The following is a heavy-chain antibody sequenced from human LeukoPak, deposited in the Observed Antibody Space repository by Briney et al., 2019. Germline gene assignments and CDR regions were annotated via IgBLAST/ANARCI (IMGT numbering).Heavy chain of an antibody. CDR1: GYSFTSYW. CDR2: MYPGDSDT. V-gene: IGHV5-51*01. CDR3: ARRTYDGSGSHWHFDL. J-gene: IGHJ2*01. Sequence: GESLKISCKGSGYSFTSYWIGWVRQMPGKGLEWMGIMYPGDSDTRYSPSFQGQVTISGDKSISTAYLQWSSLKASDTAMYYCARRTYDGSGSHWHFDLWGRGTLVTVSS. D-gene: IGHD3-22*01.